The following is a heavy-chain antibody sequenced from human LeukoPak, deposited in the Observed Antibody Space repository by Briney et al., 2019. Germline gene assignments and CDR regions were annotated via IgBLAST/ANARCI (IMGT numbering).Heavy chain of an antibody. D-gene: IGHD2-2*01. CDR3: AKDGCSSTSCYHYYYYYMDV. CDR1: GFTFSDYH. CDR2: ITSSGGI. V-gene: IGHV3-11*01. Sequence: PGGSLRLSCAASGFTFSDYHMNWIRQAPGKGLEWVSHITSSGGIYYIDSVKGRFTISRDNAKNSLYLQMNSLRAEDTAVYYCAKDGCSSTSCYHYYYYYMDVWGKGTTVTVSS. J-gene: IGHJ6*03.